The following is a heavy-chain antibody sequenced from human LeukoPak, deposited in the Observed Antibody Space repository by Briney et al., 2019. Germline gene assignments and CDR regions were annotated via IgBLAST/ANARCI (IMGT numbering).Heavy chain of an antibody. Sequence: GASVKVSCKVSGYTLTELSMHWVRQAPGKGLEWMGGFDPEDGETIYAQKFQGRVTMTEDTSTDTAYVELSSLRSEDTAVYYCAKDRKGYCSSTSCYLFDYWGQGTLVTVSS. D-gene: IGHD2-2*01. CDR1: GYTLTELS. CDR3: AKDRKGYCSSTSCYLFDY. J-gene: IGHJ4*02. CDR2: FDPEDGET. V-gene: IGHV1-24*01.